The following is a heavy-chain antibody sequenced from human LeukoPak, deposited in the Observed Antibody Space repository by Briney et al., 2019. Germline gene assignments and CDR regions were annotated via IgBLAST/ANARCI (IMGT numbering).Heavy chain of an antibody. D-gene: IGHD2-2*01. V-gene: IGHV3-7*01. CDR2: INQDGTEQ. CDR3: ARVGYCSTTSCYWRAFDC. Sequence: GGSLRLSCAASGFTFSSHWMSWVRQAPGKGLEWVANINQDGTEQYYVDSVKGRFTISRDNAKNSLYLQMNSLRAEDTAVYHCARVGYCSTTSCYWRAFDCWGQGTLVTVSS. J-gene: IGHJ4*02. CDR1: GFTFSSHW.